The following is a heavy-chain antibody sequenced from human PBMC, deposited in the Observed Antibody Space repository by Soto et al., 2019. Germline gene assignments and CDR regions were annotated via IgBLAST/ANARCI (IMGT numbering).Heavy chain of an antibody. D-gene: IGHD2-2*01. CDR1: GGSISSYY. CDR3: ARGRPQKGGYCSSTSCYSYYYYYMDV. J-gene: IGHJ6*03. V-gene: IGHV4-59*01. CDR2: IYYSGST. Sequence: SETLSLTCTVPGGSISSYYWSWIRQPPGKGLEWNGYIYYSGSTNYNPSIKSRVTISVDTSKNQFSLKLSSVTAADTAVYYCARGRPQKGGYCSSTSCYSYYYYYMDVWGKGTTVT.